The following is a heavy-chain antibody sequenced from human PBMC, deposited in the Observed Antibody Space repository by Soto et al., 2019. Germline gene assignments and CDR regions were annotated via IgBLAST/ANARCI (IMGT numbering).Heavy chain of an antibody. Sequence: QVQLVQSGAEVKKPGASVKVSCKASGYTFTSYAIHWVRQAPGQRLEWMGWINAGNGNTKYSQKFQDSVTITRDTSVTTAYMGLRSLRSEDTAVYYCARDLGGGPDYWCQGTLVTVSS. J-gene: IGHJ4*02. CDR2: INAGNGNT. CDR1: GYTFTSYA. CDR3: ARDLGGGPDY. V-gene: IGHV1-3*01. D-gene: IGHD2-15*01.